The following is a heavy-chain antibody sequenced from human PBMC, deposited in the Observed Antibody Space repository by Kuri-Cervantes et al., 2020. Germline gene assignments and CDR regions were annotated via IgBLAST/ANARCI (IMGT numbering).Heavy chain of an antibody. CDR1: GFTFSSYA. D-gene: IGHD3-3*01. CDR2: ISYDGSNK. CDR3: ARQITIFGGGMDV. Sequence: GGSLRLSCAASGFTFSSYAMHWVRQAPGKGLEWVAVISYDGSNKYYADSVKGRFTISRGNSKNTLYLQMNSLRAEDTAVYYCARQITIFGGGMDVWGQGTTVTVSS. J-gene: IGHJ6*02. V-gene: IGHV3-30-3*01.